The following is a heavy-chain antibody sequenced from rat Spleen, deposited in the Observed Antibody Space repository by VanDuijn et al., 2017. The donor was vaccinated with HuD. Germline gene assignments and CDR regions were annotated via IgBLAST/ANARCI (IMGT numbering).Heavy chain of an antibody. Sequence: QVQLEESGPGLVQPSQTLSLICTVSGFSLISNSVHWVRQPPGKGLEWMGIIWTGGSTDYNSALKSRLSISRDTSKSQVFLKMNSLQTEDIATYYCARGLPGYFDYWGQGVMVTVSS. CDR3: ARGLPGYFDY. V-gene: IGHV2-30*01. D-gene: IGHD1-4*01. CDR1: GFSLISNS. J-gene: IGHJ2*01. CDR2: IWTGGST.